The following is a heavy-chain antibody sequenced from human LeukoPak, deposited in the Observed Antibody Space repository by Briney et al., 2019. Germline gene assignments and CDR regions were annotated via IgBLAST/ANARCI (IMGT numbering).Heavy chain of an antibody. D-gene: IGHD3-9*01. CDR2: ISAYNGNT. J-gene: IGHJ4*02. CDR3: ARPKYYDILTGDYTVFDY. CDR1: GYIFARHG. Sequence: GASVKVSCKASGYIFARHGLSWVRQAPGQGLEWMGWISAYNGNTNYAQRLQGRVTMTTDTSTSTAYMELRSLRSDGTAVYYCARPKYYDILTGDYTVFDYWGQGTLVTVSS. V-gene: IGHV1-18*01.